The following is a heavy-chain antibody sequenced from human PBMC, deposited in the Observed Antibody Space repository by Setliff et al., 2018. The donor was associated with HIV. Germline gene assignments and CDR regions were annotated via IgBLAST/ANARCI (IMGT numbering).Heavy chain of an antibody. CDR2: FYTSGST. Sequence: PSETLSLTCTVSGGSIRNEGYFWSWIRQPAGKGLEWIGRFYTSGSTNYNPPFKSRVTISEGTSENQFSLKLTSVTAADPAIYYCARGGGRVVRGLIGMYYFDYWGQGILVTVSS. J-gene: IGHJ4*02. CDR3: ARGGGRVVRGLIGMYYFDY. D-gene: IGHD3-10*01. V-gene: IGHV4-61*02. CDR1: GGSIRNEGYF.